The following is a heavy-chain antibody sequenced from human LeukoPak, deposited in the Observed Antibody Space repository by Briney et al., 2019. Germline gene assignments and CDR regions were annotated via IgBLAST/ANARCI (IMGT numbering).Heavy chain of an antibody. CDR1: GYTFASYD. Sequence: ASVKVSCKASGYTFASYDINWVRQATGQGLEWMGWISAYNGNTNYAQKLQGRVTMTTDTSTSTAYMELRSLRSDDTAVYYCATYCSGGSCFPNYFDYWGQGTLVTVSS. D-gene: IGHD2-15*01. J-gene: IGHJ4*02. CDR3: ATYCSGGSCFPNYFDY. V-gene: IGHV1-18*01. CDR2: ISAYNGNT.